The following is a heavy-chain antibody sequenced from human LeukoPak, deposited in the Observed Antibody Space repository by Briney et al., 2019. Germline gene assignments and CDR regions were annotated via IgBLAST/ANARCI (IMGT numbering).Heavy chain of an antibody. J-gene: IGHJ5*02. D-gene: IGHD1-26*01. Sequence: SVKVSCKASGGTFSSHVISWVRQAPGQGPEWMGRITPILGTTNYAQKFQGRVTITADKSTSTAYMELSSLRSEDTAVYYCARVTLRGSKYNWFDPWGQGTLVTVSS. CDR3: ARVTLRGSKYNWFDP. CDR2: ITPILGTT. V-gene: IGHV1-69*04. CDR1: GGTFSSHV.